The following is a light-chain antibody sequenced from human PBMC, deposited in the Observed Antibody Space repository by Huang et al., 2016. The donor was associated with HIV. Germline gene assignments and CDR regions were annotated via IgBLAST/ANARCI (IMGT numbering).Light chain of an antibody. J-gene: IGKJ4*01. V-gene: IGKV3-15*01. CDR2: EAS. CDR1: QNIGGS. Sequence: EIVMTQSPATLSVSPGERATLSCRASQNIGGSLAWYQKKPGQAPRLLIYEASTRATGIPARFSGSESGTDVTLTISRLQSEDFAVYYCQQYNDWSAVTFGGGTKVEI. CDR3: QQYNDWSAVT.